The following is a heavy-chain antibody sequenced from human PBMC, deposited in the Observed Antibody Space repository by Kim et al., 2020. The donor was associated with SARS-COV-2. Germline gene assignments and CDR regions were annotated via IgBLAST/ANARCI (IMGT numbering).Heavy chain of an antibody. D-gene: IGHD3-3*01. CDR2: ISSRSTTI. V-gene: IGHV3-48*01. J-gene: IGHJ4*02. CDR3: ARFGSGDTVFAMDY. CDR1: GFSFSSHS. Sequence: GGSLRLSCAGSGFSFSSHSLNWVRQAPGKGLEWVSYISSRSTTIYYADSVKGRFTISRANVENLLFLQMDSLRAEDTAVYYCARFGSGDTVFAMDYWGPGTLLTVSS.